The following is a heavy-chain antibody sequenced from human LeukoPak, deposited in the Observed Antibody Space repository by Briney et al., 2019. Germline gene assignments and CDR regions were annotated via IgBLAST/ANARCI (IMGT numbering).Heavy chain of an antibody. CDR3: AKLWGFYYYYYMDV. J-gene: IGHJ6*03. D-gene: IGHD7-27*01. Sequence: GGSLRLSCAASGFIFSSYSMNWVRQAPGKGLEWVSAISGSGGSTYYADSVKGRFTISRGNSKNTLYLQMNSLRAEDTAVYYCAKLWGFYYYYYMDVWGKGTTVTISS. V-gene: IGHV3-23*01. CDR2: ISGSGGST. CDR1: GFIFSSYS.